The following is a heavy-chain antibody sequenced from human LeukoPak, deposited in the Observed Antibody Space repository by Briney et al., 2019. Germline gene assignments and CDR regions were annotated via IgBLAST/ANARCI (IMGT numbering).Heavy chain of an antibody. D-gene: IGHD5-24*01. CDR1: GYTFTGYY. CDR3: ARGEEMASYGRDWFDP. V-gene: IGHV1-2*02. Sequence: GASVKVSCKASGYTFTGYYMHWVRQAPGQGLEWMGWINPNSGGTNYAQKFQGRVTMTRDTSISTAYMELSRLRSDDTAVYYCARGEEMASYGRDWFDPWGQGTLVTVSS. CDR2: INPNSGGT. J-gene: IGHJ5*02.